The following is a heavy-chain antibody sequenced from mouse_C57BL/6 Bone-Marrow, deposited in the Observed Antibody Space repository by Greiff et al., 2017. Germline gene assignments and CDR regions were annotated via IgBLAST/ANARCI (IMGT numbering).Heavy chain of an antibody. J-gene: IGHJ4*01. CDR1: GYTFTDYE. D-gene: IGHD2-2*01. CDR3: TVPIYYGYDD. CDR2: IDPETGGT. Sequence: QVQLQQSGAELVRPGASVTLSCKASGYTFTDYEMHWVKQTPVHGLEWIGAIDPETGGTAYNQKFKGKAILTADKSSSTAYMELRSLASEDSAFYCCTVPIYYGYDDWGQGTSVTVSS. V-gene: IGHV1-15*01.